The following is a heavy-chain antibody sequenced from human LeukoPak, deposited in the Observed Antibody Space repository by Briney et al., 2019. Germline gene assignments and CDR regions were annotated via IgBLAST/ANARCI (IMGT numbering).Heavy chain of an antibody. D-gene: IGHD3-9*01. CDR2: ISDDGRIK. Sequence: TGGSLRLSCVASGFSFSRYDMHWVRQAPGKGLEWVAVISDDGRIKIYGDSVKGRLTISRDNSKNTLYLQMNSLRGEDTAVYYCARAAAETGSFRDNWFDPWGQGTLVTVSS. CDR1: GFSFSRYD. V-gene: IGHV3-30*04. J-gene: IGHJ5*02. CDR3: ARAAAETGSFRDNWFDP.